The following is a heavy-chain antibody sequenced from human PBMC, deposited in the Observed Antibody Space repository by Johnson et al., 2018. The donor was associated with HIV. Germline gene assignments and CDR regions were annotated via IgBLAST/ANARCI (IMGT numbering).Heavy chain of an antibody. J-gene: IGHJ3*02. Sequence: QVQLVESGGGVVQPGRSLRLSCAASGFTFSSYAMHWVRQAPGKGLEWVAVIPYHGSNKYYADSMRGRFTISRDNTKNTLYLQMNSLRVEDTAVYYCARPSSRASLYDEFDIWGQGTMVTVSS. CDR1: GFTFSSYA. CDR3: ARPSSRASLYDEFDI. CDR2: IPYHGSNK. V-gene: IGHV3-30*04. D-gene: IGHD6-6*01.